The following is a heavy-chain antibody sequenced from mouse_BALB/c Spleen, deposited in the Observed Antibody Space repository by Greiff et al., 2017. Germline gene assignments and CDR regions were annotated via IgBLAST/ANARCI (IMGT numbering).Heavy chain of an antibody. Sequence: QVTLKVSGPGILQPSQTLSLTCSFSGFSLSTSGMGVSWIRQPSGKGLEWLAHIYWDDDKRYNPSLKSRLTISKDTSRNQVFLKITSVDTAGTATYYCARRLANWDPYYYAMDYWGQGTSVTVSS. D-gene: IGHD4-1*01. CDR2: IYWDDDK. V-gene: IGHV8-12*01. CDR1: GFSLSTSGMG. CDR3: ARRLANWDPYYYAMDY. J-gene: IGHJ4*01.